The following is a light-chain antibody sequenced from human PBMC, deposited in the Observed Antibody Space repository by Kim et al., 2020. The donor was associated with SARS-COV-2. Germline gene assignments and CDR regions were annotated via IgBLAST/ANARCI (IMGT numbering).Light chain of an antibody. CDR2: DDS. CDR3: QVWDSSSDHSVV. J-gene: IGLJ2*01. CDR1: DIGSKS. Sequence: PGKTARITCGGNDIGSKSVHWYQQKPGLAPVLVVYDDSDRPSGIPERFSGSNSGNTAPLTISRVEAGDEADYYCQVWDSSSDHSVVFGGGTQLTVL. V-gene: IGLV3-21*03.